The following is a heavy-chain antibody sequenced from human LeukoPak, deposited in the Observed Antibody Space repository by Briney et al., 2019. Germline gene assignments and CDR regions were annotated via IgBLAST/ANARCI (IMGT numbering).Heavy chain of an antibody. V-gene: IGHV1-8*01. J-gene: IGHJ4*02. D-gene: IGHD3-3*02. CDR3: ATSPRRHFWSGYWLGLVEYYFDY. Sequence: ASVKVSCKASGGTFTSYDINWVRQATGQGLEWMGWMNPNSGNTGYAQKFQGRVTMTRNTSISTAYMELSSLRSEDTAVYYCATSPRRHFWSGYWLGLVEYYFDYWGQGTLVTVSS. CDR1: GGTFTSYD. CDR2: MNPNSGNT.